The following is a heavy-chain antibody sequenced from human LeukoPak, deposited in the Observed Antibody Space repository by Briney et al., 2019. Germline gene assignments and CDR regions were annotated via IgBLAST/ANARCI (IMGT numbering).Heavy chain of an antibody. Sequence: ETLSLTCAVSGGSISSGGYSWSWVRQAPGKGLEWVANIKQDGSAKYYVDSVKGRFTISRDNAKNSLYLQMNSLRAEDTAVYYCAREVGNIYVFWGVYYELYFAYGGQGPLVPVSS. J-gene: IGHJ4*02. CDR3: AREVGNIYVFWGVYYELYFAY. CDR2: IKQDGSAK. V-gene: IGHV3-7*01. CDR1: GGSISSGGYS. D-gene: IGHD3-3*01.